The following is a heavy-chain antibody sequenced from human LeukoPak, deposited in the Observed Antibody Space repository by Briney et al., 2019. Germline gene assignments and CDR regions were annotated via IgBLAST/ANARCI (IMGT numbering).Heavy chain of an antibody. CDR3: AKSPARSSSWYQHDY. CDR2: IRYDGSNK. D-gene: IGHD6-13*01. Sequence: GGSLRLSCAASGFTFSSYGMHWVRQAPGKGLEWVAFIRYDGSNKYYADSVKGRFTISRDNSKNTLYLQMNSLRAEDTAVYYCAKSPARSSSWYQHDYWGQGTLVTVSS. V-gene: IGHV3-30*02. CDR1: GFTFSSYG. J-gene: IGHJ4*02.